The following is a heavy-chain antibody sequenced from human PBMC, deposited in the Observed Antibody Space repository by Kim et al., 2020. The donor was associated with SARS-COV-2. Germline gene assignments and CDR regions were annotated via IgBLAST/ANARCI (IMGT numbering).Heavy chain of an antibody. Sequence: TPSLTSRVTRSVDTSKNQFSLKLSSVAAADTAVYYCARPMVRGVISAFDIWGQGTMVTVSS. D-gene: IGHD3-10*01. CDR3: ARPMVRGVISAFDI. J-gene: IGHJ3*02. V-gene: IGHV4-34*01.